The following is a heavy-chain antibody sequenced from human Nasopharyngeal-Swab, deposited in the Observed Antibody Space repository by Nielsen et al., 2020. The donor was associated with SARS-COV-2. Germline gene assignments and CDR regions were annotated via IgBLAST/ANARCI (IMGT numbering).Heavy chain of an antibody. J-gene: IGHJ4*02. D-gene: IGHD4-23*01. Sequence: SETLSLTCTVSGGSISSSSYYWGWIRQPPGKGLEWIGSIYYSGSTYYNPSLKSRVTISVDTSKNQFSLKLSSVTAADTAVYYCARRLVVTPGPFDYWGQGTLVTVSS. CDR3: ARRLVVTPGPFDY. V-gene: IGHV4-39*01. CDR2: IYYSGST. CDR1: GGSISSSSYY.